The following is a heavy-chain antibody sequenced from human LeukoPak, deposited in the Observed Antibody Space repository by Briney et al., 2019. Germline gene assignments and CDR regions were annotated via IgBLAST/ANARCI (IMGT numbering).Heavy chain of an antibody. CDR1: GYTFTGYY. CDR2: INPNSGGT. V-gene: IGHV1-2*02. CDR3: ARGNGDY. J-gene: IGHJ4*02. Sequence: ASVKVSCKASGYTFTGYYMHWVRQAPGQGLEWMGWINPNSGGTNYAQEFQGRVTMTRDTSISTAYMELSRLRSDDTAVYYCARGNGDYWGQGTLVTVSS.